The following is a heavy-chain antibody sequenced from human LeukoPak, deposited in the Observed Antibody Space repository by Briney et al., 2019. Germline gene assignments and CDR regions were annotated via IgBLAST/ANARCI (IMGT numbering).Heavy chain of an antibody. D-gene: IGHD2-2*01. CDR1: GYTFTSYP. V-gene: IGHV1-3*03. CDR3: ARDKGYGGNLVDY. CDR2: INVCNDNT. Sequence: ASVKVSCKASGYTFTSYPIHWVRQAPGQRLEGMGWINVCNDNTKYSQKFQGRVTITRDTSANTVYMELNSLRSEDMAVYYCARDKGYGGNLVDYWGQGTLVTVSS. J-gene: IGHJ4*02.